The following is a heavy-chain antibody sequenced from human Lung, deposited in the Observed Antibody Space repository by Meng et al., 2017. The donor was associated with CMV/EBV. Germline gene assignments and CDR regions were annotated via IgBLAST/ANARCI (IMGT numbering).Heavy chain of an antibody. CDR1: GYPFTEYY. CDR2: INPKSGDT. J-gene: IGHJ4*02. Sequence: ASVKVSXKASGYPFTEYYIHWVRQAPGQGLEWMGWINPKSGDTNYAWQFQGRVTMTRDPTSTTAFLGLTGLKADDTAVYYCSRDGGACPTYTRCWGLGHWGLGTLVTVSS. CDR3: SRDGGACPTYTRCWGLGH. V-gene: IGHV1-2*02. D-gene: IGHD2-21*02.